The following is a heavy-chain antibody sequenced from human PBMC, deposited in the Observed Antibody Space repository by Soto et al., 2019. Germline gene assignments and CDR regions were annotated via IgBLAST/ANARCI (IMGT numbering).Heavy chain of an antibody. D-gene: IGHD6-13*01. V-gene: IGHV5-10-1*01. CDR2: IDPNDSYS. J-gene: IGHJ6*02. CDR1: GDSFTSYW. CDR3: ARRDLGQQVDNDYGMDV. Sequence: PGGSLKISCKGSGDSFTSYWITWVRQNPGKGLELMGRIDPNDSYSNYSPSFQGHVTFSADKSITTAYLQWDRLKASDTAMYCCARRDLGQQVDNDYGMDVWGQGTAVTVSS.